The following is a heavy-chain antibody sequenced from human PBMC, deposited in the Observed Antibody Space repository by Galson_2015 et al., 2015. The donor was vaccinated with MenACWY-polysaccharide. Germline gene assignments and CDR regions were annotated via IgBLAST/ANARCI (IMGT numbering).Heavy chain of an antibody. V-gene: IGHV3-30-3*01. CDR1: GFTLNSYA. CDR3: ARAYCDRITCYGMDV. Sequence: SLRLSCAASGFTLNSYAMHWVRQAPGKGLEWLAVISYDETNKYYADSVKGRFTISRDNSKNTLYLQMNSLRAEDTAVFYCARAYCDRITCYGMDVWGQGTTVAVSS. J-gene: IGHJ6*02. CDR2: ISYDETNK. D-gene: IGHD2/OR15-2a*01.